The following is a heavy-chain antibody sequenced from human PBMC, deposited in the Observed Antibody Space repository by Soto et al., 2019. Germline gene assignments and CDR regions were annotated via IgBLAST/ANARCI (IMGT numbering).Heavy chain of an antibody. CDR3: ARRAKKWELRGSFDY. CDR1: GFTFSSYW. V-gene: IGHV3-7*05. D-gene: IGHD1-26*01. J-gene: IGHJ4*02. Sequence: GGSLRLSCAASGFTFSSYWMSWVRQAPGKGLEWVANIKQDGSEKYYVDSVKGRFTISRDNAKNSLYLQMNSLRAEDTAVYYCARRAKKWELRGSFDYWGQGTLVTVSS. CDR2: IKQDGSEK.